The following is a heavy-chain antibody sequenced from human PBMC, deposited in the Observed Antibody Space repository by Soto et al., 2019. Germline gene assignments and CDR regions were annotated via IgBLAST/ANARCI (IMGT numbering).Heavy chain of an antibody. CDR3: ASRGGDILTGPPPLYGMDV. CDR1: GGTFSSYA. Sequence: GASVKVSCKASGGTFSSYAISWVRQAPGQGLEWMGGIIPIFGTANYAQKFQGRVTITADESTSTAYMELSSLRSEDTAVYYCASRGGDILTGPPPLYGMDVWGQGTTVTVSS. CDR2: IIPIFGTA. V-gene: IGHV1-69*13. D-gene: IGHD3-9*01. J-gene: IGHJ6*02.